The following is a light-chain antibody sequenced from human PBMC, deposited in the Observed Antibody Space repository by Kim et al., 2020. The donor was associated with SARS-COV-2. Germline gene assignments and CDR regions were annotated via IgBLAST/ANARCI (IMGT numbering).Light chain of an antibody. CDR2: EVS. CDR3: SSYAGNNIYV. Sequence: GQSVTISCTGTSSDIRRFNYVSWYQQHPGKAPKLIIYEVSEWPSGVPDRFSGSKSGNTASLTISGLQADDEADYYCSSYAGNNIYVFGTGTKVTVL. J-gene: IGLJ1*01. V-gene: IGLV2-8*01. CDR1: SSDIRRFNY.